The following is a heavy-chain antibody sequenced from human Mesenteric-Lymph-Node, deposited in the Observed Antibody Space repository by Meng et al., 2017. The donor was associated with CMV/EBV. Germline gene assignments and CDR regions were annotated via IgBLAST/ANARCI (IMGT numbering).Heavy chain of an antibody. J-gene: IGHJ4*02. CDR1: GYAFSSYY. Sequence: ASVKVSCKASGYAFSSYYMHWVRQAPGQGLEWMGIINAGGGRTSYAEKLQGRVTMTRDTSTSTVYMELNSLRAEDTAVYYCARLAAAASWGQGTLVTVSS. D-gene: IGHD6-13*01. CDR2: INAGGGRT. CDR3: ARLAAAAS. V-gene: IGHV1-46*04.